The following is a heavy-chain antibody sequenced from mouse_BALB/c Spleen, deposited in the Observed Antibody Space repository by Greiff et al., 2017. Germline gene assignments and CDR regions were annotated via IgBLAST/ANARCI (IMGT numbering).Heavy chain of an antibody. D-gene: IGHD2-14*01. CDR3: ARDRDYRPFAY. CDR2: ISDGGSYT. CDR1: GFTFSDYY. J-gene: IGHJ3*01. Sequence: DVMLVESGGGLVKPGGSLKLSCAASGFTFSDYYMYWVRQTPEKRLEWVATISDGGSYTYYPDSVKGRFTISRDNAKNNLYLQMSSLKSEDTAMYYCARDRDYRPFAYWGQGTLVTVSA. V-gene: IGHV5-4*02.